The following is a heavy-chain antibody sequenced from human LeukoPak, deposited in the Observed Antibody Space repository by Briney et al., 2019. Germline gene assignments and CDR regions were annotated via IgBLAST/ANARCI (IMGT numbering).Heavy chain of an antibody. CDR2: IIPIFGTA. CDR1: GGTFSSYA. Sequence: SVKVSCKASGGTFSSYAISWVRRAPGQGLEWMGGIIPIFGTANYAQKFQGRVTITADKSTSTAYMELSSLRSEDTAVYYCARSPQGQVHYFDYWGQGTLVTVSS. J-gene: IGHJ4*02. CDR3: ARSPQGQVHYFDY. V-gene: IGHV1-69*06.